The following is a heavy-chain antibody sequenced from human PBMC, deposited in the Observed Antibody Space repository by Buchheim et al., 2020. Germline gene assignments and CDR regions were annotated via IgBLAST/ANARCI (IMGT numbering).Heavy chain of an antibody. D-gene: IGHD6-19*01. CDR3: AKDQNIAVSENYYYAMDV. Sequence: EVQLLESGGGLVQPGGSLRLSCAASGFTFSSYAMSWVRQAPGKGLEWDSVISGSGGSTYYADSVKGRFTISRDNSKHTLHLQMNSLRAEDTAVYYCAKDQNIAVSENYYYAMDVWGQGTT. CDR2: ISGSGGST. J-gene: IGHJ6*02. V-gene: IGHV3-23*01. CDR1: GFTFSSYA.